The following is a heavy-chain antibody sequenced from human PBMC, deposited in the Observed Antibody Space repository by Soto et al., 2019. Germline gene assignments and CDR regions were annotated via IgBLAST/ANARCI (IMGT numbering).Heavy chain of an antibody. D-gene: IGHD3-22*01. V-gene: IGHV1-18*01. CDR1: GYTFTSYG. CDR3: ARDRTYYYDSSGDFDY. J-gene: IGHJ4*02. Sequence: ASVKVSCKASGYTFTSYGISWVRQAPGQGLEWMGWISAYNGNTNYAQKLQGRVTMTTDTSTSTAYMELRSLRSDDTAVYYCARDRTYYYDSSGDFDYWGQGTLVTVSS. CDR2: ISAYNGNT.